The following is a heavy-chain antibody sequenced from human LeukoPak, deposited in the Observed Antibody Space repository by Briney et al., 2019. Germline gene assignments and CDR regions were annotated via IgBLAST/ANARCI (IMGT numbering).Heavy chain of an antibody. J-gene: IGHJ4*02. CDR2: IYPGDSDT. CDR3: ARSEYSSGWNGDY. CDR1: GYSFTTYW. V-gene: IGHV5-51*01. Sequence: GESLKVSCKGSGYSFTTYWIGWVRQMPGKGLECLGVIYPGDSDTRYSPSFQGQVTISADKSISTAYLQWSSLKASDTAMYYCARSEYSSGWNGDYWGQGTLVTVSS. D-gene: IGHD6-19*01.